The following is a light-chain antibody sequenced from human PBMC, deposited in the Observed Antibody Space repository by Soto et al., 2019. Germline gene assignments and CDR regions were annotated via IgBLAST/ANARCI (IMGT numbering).Light chain of an antibody. CDR3: QQYNNWPLT. Sequence: EIVMTQSPATLSVSPGDRSTLSCRASQSIGRNLAWCQQTPGQAPRLLIYGASTRATGIPARFSGSGSGTEFTLTISNLQSEDFAVYYCQQYNNWPLTFGQGTKVDI. CDR1: QSIGRN. CDR2: GAS. J-gene: IGKJ1*01. V-gene: IGKV3-15*01.